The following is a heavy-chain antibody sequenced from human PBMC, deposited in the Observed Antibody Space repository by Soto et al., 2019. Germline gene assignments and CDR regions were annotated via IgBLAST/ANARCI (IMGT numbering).Heavy chain of an antibody. J-gene: IGHJ4*02. D-gene: IGHD3-22*01. CDR3: ARDQPQYYYDSSGYFDY. V-gene: IGHV1-18*01. CDR1: GYTFTSYG. CDR2: ISASNGNT. Sequence: QVQLVQSGGEVKKPGASVKVSCKASGYTFTSYGISWVRQAPGQGLEWMGWISASNGNTNYPQKLQGRVTMTTDTSTSTAYMELRSLRTDDTAVYYCARDQPQYYYDSSGYFDYWGQGTLVTVSS.